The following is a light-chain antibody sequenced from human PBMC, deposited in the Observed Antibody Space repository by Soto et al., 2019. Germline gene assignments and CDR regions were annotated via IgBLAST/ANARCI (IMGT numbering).Light chain of an antibody. CDR1: QDISNY. V-gene: IGKV1-33*01. J-gene: IGKJ1*01. CDR3: LQYNGYSGT. CDR2: DAS. Sequence: DIQMTQSPSSLSASVGDRVTITCQASQDISNYLNWYQQKPGKAPKVLIYDASNLGTGVPSRFSGSGSGTEFTLTISSLQPDDFAAYYCLQYNGYSGTFGQGTKVDIK.